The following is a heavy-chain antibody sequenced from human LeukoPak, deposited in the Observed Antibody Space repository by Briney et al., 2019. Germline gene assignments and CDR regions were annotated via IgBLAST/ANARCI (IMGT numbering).Heavy chain of an antibody. Sequence: PSETLSLTCTVSGGSISSSSYYWGWIRQPPGKGLEWIGSIYYSGSTYYNPSLKSRVTISVDTSKNQFSLKLSSVTAADTAVYYCARHNSGWSPNRGFDPWGQGTLVTVSS. CDR2: IYYSGST. J-gene: IGHJ5*02. CDR1: GGSISSSSYY. V-gene: IGHV4-39*01. D-gene: IGHD6-19*01. CDR3: ARHNSGWSPNRGFDP.